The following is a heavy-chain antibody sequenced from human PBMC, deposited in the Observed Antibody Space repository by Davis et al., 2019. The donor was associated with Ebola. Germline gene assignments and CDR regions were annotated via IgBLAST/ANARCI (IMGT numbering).Heavy chain of an antibody. CDR2: ISSSGSTI. D-gene: IGHD3-3*01. CDR1: GFTFSDYY. Sequence: GESLKISCAASGFTFSDYYMSWIRQAPGKGLEWVSYISSSGSTIYYADSVKGRFTISRDNAKNSLYLQMNSLRAEDTAVYYCASLYDFWSGRYDYWGQGTLVTVSS. J-gene: IGHJ4*02. V-gene: IGHV3-11*04. CDR3: ASLYDFWSGRYDY.